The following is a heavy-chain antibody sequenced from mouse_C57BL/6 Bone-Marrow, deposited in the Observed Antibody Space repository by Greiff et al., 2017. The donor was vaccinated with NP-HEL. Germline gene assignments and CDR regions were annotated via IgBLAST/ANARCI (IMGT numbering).Heavy chain of an antibody. CDR1: GFTFSSYA. CDR2: ISDGGSHT. CDR3: ARDPSTTVVASYYFDY. D-gene: IGHD1-1*01. V-gene: IGHV5-4*01. J-gene: IGHJ2*01. Sequence: EVKLMESGGGLVKPGGSLKLSCAASGFTFSSYAMSWVRQTPEKRLEWVATISDGGSHTYYPDNVKGRFTISRDNAKNNLYLQMSHLKSEDTAMYYCARDPSTTVVASYYFDYWGQGTTLTVSS.